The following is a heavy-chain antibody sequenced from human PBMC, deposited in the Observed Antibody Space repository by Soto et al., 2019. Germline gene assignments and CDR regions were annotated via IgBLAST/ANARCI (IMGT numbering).Heavy chain of an antibody. CDR2: ISSRSDI. Sequence: GALRLSCVGSGFTFSTYSINWVRQAPGKGLEWVSSISSRSDIYYADSVKGRFTISRDNAKNSVSLQMNSLRAEDTAVYYCAREYTAWPLAYGLDVWGQGTTVTVS. V-gene: IGHV3-21*01. J-gene: IGHJ6*02. CDR1: GFTFSTYS. CDR3: AREYTAWPLAYGLDV. D-gene: IGHD2-2*02.